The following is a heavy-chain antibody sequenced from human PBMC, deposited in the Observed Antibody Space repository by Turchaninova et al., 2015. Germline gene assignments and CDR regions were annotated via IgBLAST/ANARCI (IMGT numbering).Heavy chain of an antibody. CDR1: GGSFSDYY. J-gene: IGHJ4*02. CDR3: ARTVTAAFDY. CDR2: INHSGST. Sequence: QVQLQQRGAGLLKPSETLSPTCAFYGGSFSDYYWGWTRHPPGKGLGWIGEINHSGSTNYNPSLKSRVTISVDTSKNQFSLKLSSVTAADTAVYYCARTVTAAFDYWGQGTLVTVSS. D-gene: IGHD6-13*01. V-gene: IGHV4-34*01.